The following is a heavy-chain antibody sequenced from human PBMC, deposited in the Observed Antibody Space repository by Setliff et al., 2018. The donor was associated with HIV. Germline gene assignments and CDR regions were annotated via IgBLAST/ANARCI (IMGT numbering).Heavy chain of an antibody. CDR3: ARSPSYRSSWEYYFDY. Sequence: SETLSLTCTVSGGSISGYHWNCLRQTPGKGLEWIGYIYTSRGTNYNHSLRTRVIISVDTSNQFSLKLSSVTAADAAVYYCARSPSYRSSWEYYFDYWGQGILVTVSS. CDR2: IYTSRGT. J-gene: IGHJ4*02. V-gene: IGHV4-4*09. D-gene: IGHD6-13*01. CDR1: GGSISGYH.